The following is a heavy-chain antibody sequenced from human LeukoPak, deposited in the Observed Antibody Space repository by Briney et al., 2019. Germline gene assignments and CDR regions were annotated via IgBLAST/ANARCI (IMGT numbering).Heavy chain of an antibody. CDR1: GYTFTSHG. CDR2: ISAYNGNT. Sequence: ASVKVSCKASGYTFTSHGISWVRQAPGQGLEWMGWISAYNGNTNYAQKLQGRVTMTTDTSTSTAYMELRSLRSDDTAVYYCARDRGYYYDSSGYYDYWGQGTLVTVSS. D-gene: IGHD3-22*01. CDR3: ARDRGYYYDSSGYYDY. V-gene: IGHV1-18*01. J-gene: IGHJ4*02.